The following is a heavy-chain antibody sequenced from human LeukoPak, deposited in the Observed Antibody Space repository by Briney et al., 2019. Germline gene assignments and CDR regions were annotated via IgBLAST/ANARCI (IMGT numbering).Heavy chain of an antibody. Sequence: PGGSLRLSCAASGFTFSTHWMHWVRQAPRKGLVWVSRINADGGFTSYADSVKGRFTISRDNTENTLYLQMNSLTAEDTAVYCCARDPGISGVDYWGLGTLVTVSS. V-gene: IGHV3-74*01. CDR2: INADGGFT. CDR1: GFTFSTHW. J-gene: IGHJ4*02. CDR3: ARDPGISGVDY. D-gene: IGHD2-15*01.